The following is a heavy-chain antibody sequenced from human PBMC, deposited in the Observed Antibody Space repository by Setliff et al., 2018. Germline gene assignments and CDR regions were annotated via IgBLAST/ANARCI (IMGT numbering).Heavy chain of an antibody. CDR2: IYTSGST. CDR1: GGSITRGIFY. J-gene: IGHJ4*02. V-gene: IGHV4-61*02. CDR3: AKEGYYDHFGYYHYYFDF. Sequence: SETLSLTCTVSGGSITRGIFYWSWIRQSDGKRLEWIGRIYTSGSTNYDPSLKSRVAISVDTSKNQFSLRLSSVTAADTAVYYCAKEGYYDHFGYYHYYFDFWGQGTLVTVSS. D-gene: IGHD3-22*01.